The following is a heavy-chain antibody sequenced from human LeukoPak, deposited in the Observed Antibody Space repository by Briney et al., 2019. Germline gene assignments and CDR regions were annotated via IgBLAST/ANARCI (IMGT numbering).Heavy chain of an antibody. CDR1: GGTFSSYA. CDR2: IIPILGIA. J-gene: IGHJ5*02. D-gene: IGHD3-10*01. V-gene: IGHV1-69*04. CDR3: ARGVAEVRGVIITHWFDP. Sequence: SVKVSCKASGGTFSSYAISWVRQAPGQGLEWMGRIIPILGIANYAQKFQGRVTITADKSTSTAYMELSSLRSEDTAVYYCARGVAEVRGVIITHWFDPWGQGTLVTVSS.